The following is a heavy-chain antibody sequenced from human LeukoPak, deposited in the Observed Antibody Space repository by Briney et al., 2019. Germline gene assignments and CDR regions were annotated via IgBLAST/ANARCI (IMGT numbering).Heavy chain of an antibody. Sequence: PSETLTLTCAAYGGTFSGYYWSWIRQPPGKGLEWIGEISHSGSTNYNPSLKSRVTISVDTSKNQFSLKLSSVTAADTAVYYCARMGWYYYDSSGYFDYWGQGTLVTVSS. J-gene: IGHJ4*02. CDR1: GGTFSGYY. CDR3: ARMGWYYYDSSGYFDY. CDR2: ISHSGST. V-gene: IGHV4-34*01. D-gene: IGHD3-22*01.